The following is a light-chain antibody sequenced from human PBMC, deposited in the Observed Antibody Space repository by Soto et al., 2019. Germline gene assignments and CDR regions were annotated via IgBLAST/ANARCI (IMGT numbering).Light chain of an antibody. Sequence: QSVLTQPPSVSAAPGQKVTISCSGSSSNIGNNYVSWYQQLPGTAPKLLIYDNNKRPSGIPDRFSGSKSGTSATLGITGLQTGDEADYYCGTWDSSLSAVVLGGGTKVNVL. CDR3: GTWDSSLSAVV. J-gene: IGLJ2*01. CDR1: SSNIGNNY. V-gene: IGLV1-51*01. CDR2: DNN.